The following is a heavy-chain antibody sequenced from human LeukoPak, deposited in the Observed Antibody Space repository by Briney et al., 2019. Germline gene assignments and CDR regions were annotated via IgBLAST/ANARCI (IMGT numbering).Heavy chain of an antibody. D-gene: IGHD1-26*01. Sequence: GGSLRLSCAASGFTLSSYSMNWVRQAPGEGLEWVSFISSSSSTIYYAESVKGRFTISRDNAKNSLYLQMNSLRAEDTAVYYSARDRGGSYSAIDYWGQGTLVTVSS. J-gene: IGHJ4*02. CDR3: ARDRGGSYSAIDY. V-gene: IGHV3-48*04. CDR2: ISSSSSTI. CDR1: GFTLSSYS.